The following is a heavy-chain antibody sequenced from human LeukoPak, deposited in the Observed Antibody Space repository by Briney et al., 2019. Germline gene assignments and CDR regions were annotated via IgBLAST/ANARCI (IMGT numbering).Heavy chain of an antibody. CDR1: GFSLSTDEMS. Sequence: SGPTLVNPTQTLTLTCTFSGFSLSTDEMSVSWVRQPPGKALEWLARIDWDDDKYYSASLKTRLTISKASSKNQVVLTMTNMDPVDTATYYCARRLYGSGSSNAFDIWGHGTMVTVSS. D-gene: IGHD3-10*01. CDR3: ARRLYGSGSSNAFDI. J-gene: IGHJ3*02. V-gene: IGHV2-70*11. CDR2: IDWDDDK.